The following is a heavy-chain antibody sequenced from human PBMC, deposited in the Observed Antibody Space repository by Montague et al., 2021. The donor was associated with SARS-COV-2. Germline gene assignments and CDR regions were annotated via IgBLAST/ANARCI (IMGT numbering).Heavy chain of an antibody. D-gene: IGHD3-9*01. V-gene: IGHV4-39*01. CDR1: GGTLSGTSFY. J-gene: IGHJ4*02. CDR2: IHYSERP. Sequence: SETLSLTCSVSGGTLSGTSFYWGWIRQPPGRGLEWIGTIHYSERPYYXPSLQSRVTISADRSKNRFSLNLGSVTASDTAVYYCARHGPYYEISTGYFRPYYFDHWGQGSLVTVAS. CDR3: ARHGPYYEISTGYFRPYYFDH.